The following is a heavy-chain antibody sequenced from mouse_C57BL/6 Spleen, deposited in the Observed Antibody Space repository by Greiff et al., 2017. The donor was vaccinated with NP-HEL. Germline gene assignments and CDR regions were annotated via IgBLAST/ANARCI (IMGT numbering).Heavy chain of an antibody. J-gene: IGHJ2*01. CDR1: GYTFTSYW. Sequence: QVQLKQPGAELVKPGASVKLSCKASGYTFTSYWMQWVKQRPGQGLEWIGEIDPSDSYTNYNQKFKGKATLTVDTSSSTAYMQLSSLTSEDSAVYYCARYDGNYDFDYWGQGTTLTVSS. CDR2: IDPSDSYT. D-gene: IGHD2-3*01. V-gene: IGHV1-50*01. CDR3: ARYDGNYDFDY.